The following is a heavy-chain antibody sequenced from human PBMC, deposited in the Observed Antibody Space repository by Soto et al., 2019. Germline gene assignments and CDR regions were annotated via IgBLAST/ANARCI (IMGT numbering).Heavy chain of an antibody. V-gene: IGHV3-9*01. CDR2: INWNSVRI. CDR1: GFTFDDYA. D-gene: IGHD6-6*01. J-gene: IGHJ5*02. CDR3: TKGPYSTSAGGWFDP. Sequence: EVQLVESGGGLVQPGRSLRLSCAASGFTFDDYAMYWVRQAPGKGLEWVASINWNSVRIAYAGSVKGRFTISRDNARNSLYLQMTSLRSEDTACYYCTKGPYSTSAGGWFDPWGQGTLVTVSS.